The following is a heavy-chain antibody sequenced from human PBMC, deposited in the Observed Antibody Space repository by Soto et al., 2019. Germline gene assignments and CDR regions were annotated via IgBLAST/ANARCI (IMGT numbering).Heavy chain of an antibody. CDR3: ARGGKPNAFDI. CDR2: IYYSGST. Sequence: GPGPFPPSETLSLTCTVSGGSIGSGDYYWSWIRQPPGKGLEWIGYIYYSGSTYYNPSLKSRVTISVDTSKNQFSLKLSSVTAADTAVYYCARGGKPNAFDIWGQGTMVTVSS. V-gene: IGHV4-30-4*01. CDR1: GGSIGSGDYY. J-gene: IGHJ3*02.